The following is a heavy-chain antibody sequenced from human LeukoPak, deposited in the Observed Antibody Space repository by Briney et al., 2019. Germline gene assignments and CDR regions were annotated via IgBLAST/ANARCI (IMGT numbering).Heavy chain of an antibody. CDR2: IYHSGST. V-gene: IGHV4-30-2*01. CDR1: GGSISSGGYS. Sequence: PSETLSLTYAVSGGSISSGGYSWSWIRQPPGKGLEWIGYIYHSGSTFYNPSLKSRVTISVDKSRNHLSLKLNSVTAADTALYYCARINMFTASLPYPYDAFAVWGQGTMVTVSS. CDR3: ARINMFTASLPYPYDAFAV. J-gene: IGHJ3*01. D-gene: IGHD2-21*02.